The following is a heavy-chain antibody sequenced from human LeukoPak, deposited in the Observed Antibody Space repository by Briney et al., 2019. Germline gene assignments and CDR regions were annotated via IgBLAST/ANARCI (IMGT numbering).Heavy chain of an antibody. V-gene: IGHV1-2*04. CDR2: INPNSGGT. J-gene: IGHJ3*02. CDR1: GYTFTGYF. CDR3: ARGALPSAMRGIGDAFDI. D-gene: IGHD2-2*01. Sequence: WASVKVSCKASGYTFTGYFVHWVRQAPGQGLEWMGWINPNSGGTNYAQKFQGWVTMTRDTSISTAYMELSRLRSEDTAVYYCARGALPSAMRGIGDAFDIWGQGTMVTVSS.